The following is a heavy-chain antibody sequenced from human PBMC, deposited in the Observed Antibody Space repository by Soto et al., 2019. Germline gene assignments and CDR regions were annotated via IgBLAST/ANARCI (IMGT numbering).Heavy chain of an antibody. CDR1: GGSSSSGGDS. V-gene: IGHV4-30-2*01. J-gene: IGHJ3*02. Sequence: LTGAVSGGSSSSGGDSWSWIRQPPGKGREWIGYIYHSGSTYYNPSLKSRVTISVDKSKNQFSLRLSSVTAADTALYYCSRVSKDASRYYPGAFDIRGPGTMVTVSS. D-gene: IGHD3-22*01. CDR3: SRVSKDASRYYPGAFDI. CDR2: IYHSGST.